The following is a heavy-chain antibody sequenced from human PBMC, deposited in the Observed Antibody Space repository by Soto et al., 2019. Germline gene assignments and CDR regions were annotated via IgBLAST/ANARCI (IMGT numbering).Heavy chain of an antibody. D-gene: IGHD3-9*01. J-gene: IGHJ4*02. V-gene: IGHV1-3*01. CDR1: GYTFSTYI. CDR3: VIGHCDDIFYHDY. Sequence: AASVKVSCKTSGYTFSTYILYWMRQAPGQRLEWMGWINVGKSNTKYSEKFQDRVTITRDTSASTAYMELSSLRSEDTAVYYHVIGHCDDIFYHDYWGQGTLVTVSS. CDR2: INVGKSNT.